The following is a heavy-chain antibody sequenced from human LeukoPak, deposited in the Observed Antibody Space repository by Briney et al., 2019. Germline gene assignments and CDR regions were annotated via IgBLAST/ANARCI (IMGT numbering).Heavy chain of an antibody. V-gene: IGHV4-59*01. J-gene: IGHJ4*02. CDR2: IYYSGST. D-gene: IGHD5-12*01. CDR1: GGSISSYY. Sequence: ETLSLTCTVSGGSISSYYWSWIRQPPGKGLEWIGYIYYSGSTNYNPSLKSRVTISVDTSKNQFSLKLSSVTAADTAVYYCARAYSGYDPFDYWGQGTLVTVSS. CDR3: ARAYSGYDPFDY.